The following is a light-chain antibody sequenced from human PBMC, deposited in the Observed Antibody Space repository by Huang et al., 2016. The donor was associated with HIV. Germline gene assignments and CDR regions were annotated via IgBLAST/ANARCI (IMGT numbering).Light chain of an antibody. CDR2: EAS. J-gene: IGKJ4*01. Sequence: EIVMTQSPATLSVSPGDRATLSCRASQSVSNNLVWYQQKPGQGPRLLISEASTRATGIPARFSGSGSGTEFTLTISSLQSEDFAVYYCQQYNNWPLTFGGGTKVEIK. CDR3: QQYNNWPLT. CDR1: QSVSNN. V-gene: IGKV3-15*01.